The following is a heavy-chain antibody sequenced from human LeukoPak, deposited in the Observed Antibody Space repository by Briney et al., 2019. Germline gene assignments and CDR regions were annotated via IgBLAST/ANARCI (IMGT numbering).Heavy chain of an antibody. CDR2: IKKDGSEK. CDR1: GFTFSSYW. Sequence: GGSLRLSCAASGFTFSSYWMSWVRQAPGKGLEWVANIKKDGSEKYYVDSVKGRFTISRDNAKTSLYLQMNSLRAEDTAVFYCARDLSGVAGYTYGRGIDYWGQGTLVTVSS. J-gene: IGHJ4*02. CDR3: ARDLSGVAGYTYGRGIDY. D-gene: IGHD5-18*01. V-gene: IGHV3-7*01.